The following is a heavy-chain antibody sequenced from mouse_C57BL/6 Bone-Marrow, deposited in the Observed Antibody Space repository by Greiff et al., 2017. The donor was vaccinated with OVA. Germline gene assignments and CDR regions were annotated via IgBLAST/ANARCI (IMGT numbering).Heavy chain of an antibody. CDR2: INPSTGGT. CDR3: ARGWTDPFAY. Sequence: EVQLQQSGPELVKPGASVKISCKASGYSFTGYYMNWVKQSPEKSLEWIGEINPSTGGTTYNQKFKAKATFTVDKSSSTAYMQLMSLTSEDAAVYYCARGWTDPFAYWGQGTLVTVSA. V-gene: IGHV1-42*01. CDR1: GYSFTGYY. J-gene: IGHJ3*01.